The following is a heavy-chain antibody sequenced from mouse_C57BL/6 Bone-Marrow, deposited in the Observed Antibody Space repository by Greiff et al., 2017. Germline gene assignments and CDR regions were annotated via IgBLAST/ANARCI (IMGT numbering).Heavy chain of an antibody. J-gene: IGHJ1*03. CDR1: GYTFTSYW. Sequence: QVQLQQPGAELVKPGASVKMSCKASGYTFTSYWITWVKQRPGQGLEWIGDIYPGSGSTNYNEKFKSKATLTVDTSSSTAYMQLSSLTSEDSAVYYCAGWDYGSSLGYWYFDVWGTGTTVTVSS. CDR3: AGWDYGSSLGYWYFDV. D-gene: IGHD1-1*01. V-gene: IGHV1-55*01. CDR2: IYPGSGST.